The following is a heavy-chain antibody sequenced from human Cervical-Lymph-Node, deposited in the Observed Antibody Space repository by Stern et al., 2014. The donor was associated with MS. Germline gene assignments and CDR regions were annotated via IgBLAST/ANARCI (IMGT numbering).Heavy chain of an antibody. CDR3: ARQTGYDILTGYSHYYGMDV. CDR1: GYSFTSYW. Sequence: VKLVQSGAEVKKPGESLKISCKGSGYSFTSYWIGGVRQMPGKGLEWMGIIYPGYSDTRYSPSFQGQVTISADKSISTAYLQWSSLKASDTAMYYCARQTGYDILTGYSHYYGMDVWGQGTTVTVSS. D-gene: IGHD3-9*01. J-gene: IGHJ6*02. CDR2: IYPGYSDT. V-gene: IGHV5-51*01.